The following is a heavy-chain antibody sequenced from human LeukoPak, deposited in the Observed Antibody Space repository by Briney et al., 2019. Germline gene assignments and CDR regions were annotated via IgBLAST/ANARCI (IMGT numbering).Heavy chain of an antibody. J-gene: IGHJ4*02. Sequence: SETLSLTCTVSGYSISSSYYWGWIRQPPGKGLEWIGSIYYSGSTYYNPSLKSRVTISVDTSKNQFSLKLSSVTAADTAVYYCARPMGWAIAAAGNFDYWGQGTLVTVSS. CDR3: ARPMGWAIAAAGNFDY. CDR2: IYYSGST. V-gene: IGHV4-39*01. CDR1: GYSISSSYY. D-gene: IGHD6-13*01.